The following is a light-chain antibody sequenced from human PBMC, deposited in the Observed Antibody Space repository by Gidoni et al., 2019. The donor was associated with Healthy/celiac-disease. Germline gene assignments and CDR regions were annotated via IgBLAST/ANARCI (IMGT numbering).Light chain of an antibody. CDR2: DAS. V-gene: IGKV3D-20*01. J-gene: IGKJ5*01. CDR3: QQYGSSRGIT. CDR1: QRVSSSY. Sequence: EMALTQSPATLSLSPGERATLSCGASQRVSSSYLAWYQQKPGLAPRLLIYDASSRATGLPVRFRGSGSGTDFTLTISRLEPEDFAVYYCQQYGSSRGITFGQGTRLEI.